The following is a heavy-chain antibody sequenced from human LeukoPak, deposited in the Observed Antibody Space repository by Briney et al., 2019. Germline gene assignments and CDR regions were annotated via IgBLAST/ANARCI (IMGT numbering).Heavy chain of an antibody. CDR3: ARYCGGGSCLDY. CDR2: IYYSRST. CDR1: GGSISSYY. D-gene: IGHD2-15*01. J-gene: IGHJ4*02. V-gene: IGHV4-59*08. Sequence: KPSETLSLTCTVSGGSISSYYWSWIRQPPGKGLEWIGYIYYSRSTNYNPSLKSRVTISVDTSKNQFSLKLSSVTAADTAVYYCARYCGGGSCLDYWGQGTLVTVSS.